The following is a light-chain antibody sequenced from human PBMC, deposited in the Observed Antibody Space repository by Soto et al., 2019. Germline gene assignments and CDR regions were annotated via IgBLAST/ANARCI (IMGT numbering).Light chain of an antibody. CDR1: SSNIGNNY. V-gene: IGLV1-51*01. CDR2: DNN. Sequence: QSVLTQPPSVSAAPGQKVTISCSGSSSNIGNNYVSWYQQLPGTAPKLLIYDNNKRPSGIPDRFSGSKSGTSATLGITGLQTGDEADYYCGAWEDSLSAVSGGGTMLTVL. J-gene: IGLJ2*01. CDR3: GAWEDSLSAV.